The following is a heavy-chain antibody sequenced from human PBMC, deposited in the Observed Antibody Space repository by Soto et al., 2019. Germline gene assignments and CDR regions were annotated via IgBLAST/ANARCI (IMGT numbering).Heavy chain of an antibody. J-gene: IGHJ6*02. CDR1: GASIRSRSYY. D-gene: IGHD3-16*01. CDR3: GRLTGEAFENIVYYFMDV. Sequence: SETLSLTCSVTGASIRSRSYYWGWIRQPPRKGLEGIGNIFYSGSNYYNPSLKSRVTMSVATSKNQFSLSLRSVTAADTAVCSCGRLTGEAFENIVYYFMDVWGQGTAVTVSS. CDR2: IFYSGSN. V-gene: IGHV4-39*01.